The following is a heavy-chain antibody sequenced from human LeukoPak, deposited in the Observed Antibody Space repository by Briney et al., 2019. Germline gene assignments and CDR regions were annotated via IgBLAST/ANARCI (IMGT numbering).Heavy chain of an antibody. J-gene: IGHJ4*02. CDR2: ISSDSSHI. Sequence: PGGSLRLSCAASGLTFSSYRFDWVRQAPGKGLEWVSTISSDSSHIYYADSVKGRFTISRDNAKNSLYLQMNSLRAEDTAVYYCAKDYITSNNWYGICDSWGQGTLVTVSS. D-gene: IGHD1-20*01. V-gene: IGHV3-21*01. CDR1: GLTFSSYR. CDR3: AKDYITSNNWYGICDS.